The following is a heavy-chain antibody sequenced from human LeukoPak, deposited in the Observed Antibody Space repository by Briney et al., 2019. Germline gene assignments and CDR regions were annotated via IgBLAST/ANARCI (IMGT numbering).Heavy chain of an antibody. CDR3: ARDLGRGSSARLDY. CDR1: GFTFSSYE. Sequence: GGSLRLSCAASGFTFSSYEMNWVRQAPGKGLEWVSSISSSSSYIYYADSVKGRFTISRDNAKNSLYLQMNSLRAEDTAVYYCARDLGRGSSARLDYWGQGTLVTVSS. J-gene: IGHJ4*02. V-gene: IGHV3-21*01. D-gene: IGHD6-6*01. CDR2: ISSSSSYI.